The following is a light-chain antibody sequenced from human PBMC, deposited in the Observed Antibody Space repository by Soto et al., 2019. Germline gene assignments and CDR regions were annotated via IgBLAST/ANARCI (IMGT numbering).Light chain of an antibody. CDR1: PTISNW. CDR3: QQYKSYPWT. Sequence: DIQMTQSPSTLSASVGDRVAITCRASPTISNWLAWYQQKPGKAPKLLIYKASSLESGVPSRFSGSGAGTEFTLTISSLQPDDFATYHCQQYKSYPWTFGQGTKVEIK. J-gene: IGKJ1*01. CDR2: KAS. V-gene: IGKV1-5*03.